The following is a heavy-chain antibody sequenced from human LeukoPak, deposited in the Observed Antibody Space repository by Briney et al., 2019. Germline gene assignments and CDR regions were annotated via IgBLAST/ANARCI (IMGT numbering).Heavy chain of an antibody. CDR2: IIPILGIA. Sequence: ASVKVSCKASGGTFSCYAISWVRQAPGQGLEWMGRIIPILGIANYAQKFQGRVTITADKSTSTAYMELSSLRSEDTAVYYCARDAGSYYDILTGYSNFDYWGQGTLVTVSS. CDR3: ARDAGSYYDILTGYSNFDY. D-gene: IGHD3-9*01. V-gene: IGHV1-69*04. J-gene: IGHJ4*02. CDR1: GGTFSCYA.